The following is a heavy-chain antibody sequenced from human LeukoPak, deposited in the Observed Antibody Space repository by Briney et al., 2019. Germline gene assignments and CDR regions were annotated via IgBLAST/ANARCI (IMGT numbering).Heavy chain of an antibody. CDR3: ADSVRGVYFDD. D-gene: IGHD2-15*01. CDR1: GYTFTIQG. Sequence: AAVKLSCKASGYTFTIQGIGLVRHAPGQGLEWMGWITAYNGNTNYAQKLQGRVTMTKDTSTSTAYMEPTSQRSADTPVSFCADSVRGVYFDDRGHVTLVT. CDR2: ITAYNGNT. V-gene: IGHV1-18*01. J-gene: IGHJ4*01.